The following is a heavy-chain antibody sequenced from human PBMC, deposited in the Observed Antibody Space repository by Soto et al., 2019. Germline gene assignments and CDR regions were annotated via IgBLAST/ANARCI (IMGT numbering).Heavy chain of an antibody. CDR1: GFTYESYA. V-gene: IGHV3-23*01. J-gene: IGHJ4*02. Sequence: EVQLLESGGGLVQPGGSLRLSCAASGFTYESYAMSWVRQAPGKGLEWVSGINSGGTVAHYADSVKGRFAISRDNSKNTPSLEMNSLRADATGLYYCAISTGGFGGLFVVPSHYWGQGTLVTVSS. D-gene: IGHD3-16*02. CDR2: INSGGTVA. CDR3: AISTGGFGGLFVVPSHY.